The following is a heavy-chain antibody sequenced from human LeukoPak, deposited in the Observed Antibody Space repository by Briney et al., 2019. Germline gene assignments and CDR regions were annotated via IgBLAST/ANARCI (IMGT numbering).Heavy chain of an antibody. CDR1: GYTFTGYY. J-gene: IGHJ6*02. CDR3: ARTMVIAYYYYGMDV. V-gene: IGHV1-2*02. CDR2: INPNSGGT. Sequence: GASVKVSCKASGYTFTGYYMHWVRQAPGQGLEWMGWINPNSGGTNYAQKFQGGVTMTRDTSISTAYMELSRLRSDDTAVYYCARTMVIAYYYYGMDVWGQGTTVTVSS. D-gene: IGHD3-10*01.